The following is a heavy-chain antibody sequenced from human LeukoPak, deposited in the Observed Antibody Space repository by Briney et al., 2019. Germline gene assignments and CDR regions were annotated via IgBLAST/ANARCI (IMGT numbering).Heavy chain of an antibody. Sequence: EPGRSLRLSCAASGFTFDDYAMHWVRQAPGKGLEWVSGISWNSGSIGYADSVKGRFTISRDNAKNSLYLQMNSLRAEDTALYYCAKELDYDILTGYYKPLQFDPWGQGTLVTVSS. D-gene: IGHD3-9*01. CDR3: AKELDYDILTGYYKPLQFDP. CDR2: ISWNSGSI. CDR1: GFTFDDYA. J-gene: IGHJ5*02. V-gene: IGHV3-9*01.